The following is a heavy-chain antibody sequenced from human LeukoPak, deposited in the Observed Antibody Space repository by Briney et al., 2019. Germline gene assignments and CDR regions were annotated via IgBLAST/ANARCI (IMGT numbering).Heavy chain of an antibody. D-gene: IGHD1-26*01. CDR2: ISGSGGST. CDR1: GFTFSSYA. CDR3: AKEKTIVGATIRGYFDY. Sequence: GGSLRLSCAASGFTFSSYAMSWVRQAPGKGLEWVSAISGSGGSTYYADSVKGRFTISRDNAKNSLYLQMNSLRAEDTALYYCAKEKTIVGATIRGYFDYWGQGTLVTVSS. J-gene: IGHJ4*02. V-gene: IGHV3-23*01.